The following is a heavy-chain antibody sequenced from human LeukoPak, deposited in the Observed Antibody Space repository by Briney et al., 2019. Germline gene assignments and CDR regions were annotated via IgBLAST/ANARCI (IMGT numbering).Heavy chain of an antibody. Sequence: GGSLRLSCAASGFTFISYDMHWVRQAPGKGLEWVAFIRYDGYNKYYADSVKGRFTISRDNSKNTLFLQMNSLRAEDTAVYYCAKGRRSDWYFDLWGRGTLVTDSS. CDR2: IRYDGYNK. D-gene: IGHD3-3*01. J-gene: IGHJ2*01. V-gene: IGHV3-30*02. CDR3: AKGRRSDWYFDL. CDR1: GFTFISYD.